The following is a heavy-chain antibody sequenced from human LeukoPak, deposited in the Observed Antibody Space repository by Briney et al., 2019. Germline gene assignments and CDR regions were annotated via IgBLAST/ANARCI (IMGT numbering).Heavy chain of an antibody. V-gene: IGHV3-72*01. CDR1: GFTFSDHC. CDR2: IRKKTNSYTT. CDR3: ARVSDMFYYND. D-gene: IGHD3-10*01. Sequence: GGSLRLSCAASGFTFSDHCMDWVRQAPGKGLEWVGRIRKKTNSYTTEYAASVKGRFTISRDDSKNSLYLQMNSLKTEDTAVYYCARVSDMFYYNDWGQGTLVTVSS. J-gene: IGHJ4*02.